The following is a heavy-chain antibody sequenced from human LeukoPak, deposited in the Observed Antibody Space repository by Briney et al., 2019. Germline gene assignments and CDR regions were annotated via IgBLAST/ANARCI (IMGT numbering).Heavy chain of an antibody. J-gene: IGHJ4*02. CDR2: ISWNSGSI. CDR3: AKDIGSSGWYYYFDY. V-gene: IGHV3-9*01. CDR1: GFTFSQYA. D-gene: IGHD6-19*01. Sequence: GGSLRLSCAASGFTFSQYAIHWVRQAPGKGLEWVSGISWNSGSIGYADSVKGRFTISRDNAKNSLYLQMNSLRAEDTALYYCAKDIGSSGWYYYFDYWGQGTLVTVSS.